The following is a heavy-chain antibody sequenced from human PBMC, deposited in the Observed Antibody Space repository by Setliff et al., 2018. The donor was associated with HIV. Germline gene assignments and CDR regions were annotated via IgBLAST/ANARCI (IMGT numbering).Heavy chain of an antibody. V-gene: IGHV4-4*02. J-gene: IGHJ5*02. CDR2: VYHTGST. CDR1: GASDISYIW. CDR3: ARQIWNESPGYGFDP. Sequence: SETLSLTCAVSGASDISYIWWSWVRQPPGKGLEWIGEVYHTGSTNLNPSLKSRVTISIDKAKNQLSLRLSSVTAADTAVYYCARQIWNESPGYGFDPWGQGTLVTVSS. D-gene: IGHD3-22*01.